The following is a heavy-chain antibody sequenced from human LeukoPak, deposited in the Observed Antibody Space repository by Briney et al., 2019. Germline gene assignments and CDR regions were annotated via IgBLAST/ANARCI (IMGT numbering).Heavy chain of an antibody. CDR2: IYYSGST. J-gene: IGHJ4*02. V-gene: IGHV4-30-4*08. CDR1: GGSISSGDYY. D-gene: IGHD4-17*01. Sequence: SQTLSLTCTVSGGSISSGDYYWSWIRQPPGKGLEWIGYIYYSGSTYYNPSLKSRVTISVDTSKNQFSLKLSSVTAADTAVYYCARLGTTVTPRFDYWGQGTLVTVSS. CDR3: ARLGTTVTPRFDY.